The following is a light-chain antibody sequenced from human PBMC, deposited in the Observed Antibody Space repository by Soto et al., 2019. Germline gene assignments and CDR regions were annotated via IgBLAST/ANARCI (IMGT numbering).Light chain of an antibody. V-gene: IGLV2-11*01. CDR1: SSDVGDYNY. CDR2: DVT. J-gene: IGLJ1*01. CDR3: CSFAGSYTYV. Sequence: QSALTQPRSVSGSPGQSVTISCTGTSSDVGDYNYVSWYQQHPGKAPKLMIYDVTKRPSGVPDRFSGFKSGNTASPIISGLQAEDEADYYCCSFAGSYTYVFGTGTKVTVL.